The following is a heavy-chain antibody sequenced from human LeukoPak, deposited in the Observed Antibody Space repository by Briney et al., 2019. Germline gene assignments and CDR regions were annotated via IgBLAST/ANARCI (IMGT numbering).Heavy chain of an antibody. CDR1: GFTFDDYG. CDR3: AGYGSGSYYRADAFDI. CDR2: INWNGGST. Sequence: GGSLRLSCAASGFTFDDYGMSWVRQAPGKGLEWVSGINWNGGSTGYADSVKGRFTISRDNAKNSLYLQMNSLRAEDTALYYCAGYGSGSYYRADAFDIWGQGTMVTVSS. J-gene: IGHJ3*02. D-gene: IGHD3-10*01. V-gene: IGHV3-20*04.